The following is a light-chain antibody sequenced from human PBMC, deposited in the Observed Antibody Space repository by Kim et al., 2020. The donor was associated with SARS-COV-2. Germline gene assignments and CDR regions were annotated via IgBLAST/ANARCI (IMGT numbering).Light chain of an antibody. CDR3: LKHNSYPLT. J-gene: IGKJ4*01. Sequence: SVGDRVTITCRASQGINNYLAWFQQKPGKVPKRLIYAASGLQRGVPSRFSGSGSGTEFTLTISSLQPEDVATYYCLKHNSYPLTFGGGTKVDIK. CDR1: QGINNY. CDR2: AAS. V-gene: IGKV1-17*03.